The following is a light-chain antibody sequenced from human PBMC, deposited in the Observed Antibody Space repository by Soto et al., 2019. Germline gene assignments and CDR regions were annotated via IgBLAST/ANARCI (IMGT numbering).Light chain of an antibody. CDR2: QDT. V-gene: IGLV3-1*01. CDR1: KLGNKY. CDR3: QTWDSSTSVV. Sequence: SYELTQPPSVSVSPGQTASITCSGDKLGNKYVCWYQQKPGQSPVLVIYQDTKRPSGIPERFSGSNSGNTATLTISGTQALDEADYYCQTWDSSTSVVFGGGAKVTVL. J-gene: IGLJ2*01.